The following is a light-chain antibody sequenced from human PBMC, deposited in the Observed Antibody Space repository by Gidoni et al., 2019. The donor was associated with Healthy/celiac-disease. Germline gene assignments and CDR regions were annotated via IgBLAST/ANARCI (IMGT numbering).Light chain of an antibody. CDR1: QGVSSW. CDR3: QQYNSYPIT. CDR2: AAS. Sequence: DLQMTQSTSSLSASVGDRVTITCRASQGVSSWLAWYQQRPEKAPKSLIYAASSLHSGVPSRFSGSGSGTDFTLTISSLQPEYFATYYCQQYNSYPITFGQGTRLEIK. V-gene: IGKV1D-16*01. J-gene: IGKJ5*01.